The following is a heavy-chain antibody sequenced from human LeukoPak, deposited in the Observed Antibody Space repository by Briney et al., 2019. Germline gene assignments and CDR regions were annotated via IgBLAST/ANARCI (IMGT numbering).Heavy chain of an antibody. V-gene: IGHV1-2*02. CDR3: ARSTLIEVVVAATAFDY. D-gene: IGHD2-15*01. Sequence: ASVKVSCKASGCTFTGYYMHWVRQAPGQGLEWMGWINPNSGGTNYAQKFQGRVTMTRDTSISTAYMELSRLRSDDTAVYYCARSTLIEVVVAATAFDYWGQGTLVTVSS. J-gene: IGHJ4*02. CDR2: INPNSGGT. CDR1: GCTFTGYY.